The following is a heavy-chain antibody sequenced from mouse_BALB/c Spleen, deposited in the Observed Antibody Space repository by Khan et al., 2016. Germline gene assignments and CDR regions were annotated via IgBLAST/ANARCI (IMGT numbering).Heavy chain of an antibody. D-gene: IGHD2-4*01. CDR1: GFNIKDTY. CDR3: ARSPYDYDVGFAY. Sequence: VRLQQSGAELVKPGASVKLSCTASGFNIKDTYMHWVKQRPEQGLEWIGRIDPADGNTKYDPKFQGKATITADTSTNTAYLQLSSLTSEDTAVYSCARSPYDYDVGFAYWGQGTLVTVSA. J-gene: IGHJ3*01. CDR2: IDPADGNT. V-gene: IGHV14-3*02.